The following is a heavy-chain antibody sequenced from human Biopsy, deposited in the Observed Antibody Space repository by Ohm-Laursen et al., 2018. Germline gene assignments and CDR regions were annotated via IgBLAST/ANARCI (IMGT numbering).Heavy chain of an antibody. D-gene: IGHD3-22*01. CDR1: GESFNGYY. V-gene: IGHV4-34*01. CDR3: VRGVDYYDPYHYYALDV. CDR2: INHSGRT. J-gene: IGHJ6*02. Sequence: SETLSFTCAVYGESFNGYYWSWIRQTPGKGLEWIGEINHSGRTNYNPSLKSRVTISVDTSKNQFSLKVRFVTAADTAVYYCVRGVDYYDPYHYYALDVWGQGTTVTVSS.